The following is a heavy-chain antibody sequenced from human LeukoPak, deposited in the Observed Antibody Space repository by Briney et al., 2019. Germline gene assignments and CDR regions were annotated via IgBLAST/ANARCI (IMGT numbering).Heavy chain of an antibody. CDR1: GGTFSSYA. Sequence: GSSVKVSCKASGGTFSSYAISWVRQAPGQGLEWMGGIIPIFGTANYAQKFQGRVAMTRDTSTSTVYMELSSLRSEDTAVYYCARTLSPQQPPSEYWGQGTLVTVSS. CDR3: ARTLSPQQPPSEY. CDR2: IIPIFGTA. V-gene: IGHV1-69*05. D-gene: IGHD6-13*01. J-gene: IGHJ4*02.